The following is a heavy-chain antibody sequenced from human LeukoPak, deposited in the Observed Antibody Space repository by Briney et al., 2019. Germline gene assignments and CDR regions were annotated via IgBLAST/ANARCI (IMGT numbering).Heavy chain of an antibody. Sequence: SVKVSCKASGFTFTSSAMQWVRQARGQRLEWIGWIVVGSGKTNYAQKFQERVTITRDMSTSTAYMELSSLRSEDTAVYYCAANYDSSGYYYDYWGQGTLVTVSS. CDR1: GFTFTSSA. CDR2: IVVGSGKT. D-gene: IGHD3-22*01. J-gene: IGHJ4*02. CDR3: AANYDSSGYYYDY. V-gene: IGHV1-58*02.